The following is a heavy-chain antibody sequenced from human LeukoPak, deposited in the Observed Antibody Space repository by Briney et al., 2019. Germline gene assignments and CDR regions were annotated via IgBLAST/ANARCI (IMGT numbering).Heavy chain of an antibody. V-gene: IGHV3-66*01. D-gene: IGHD3-10*01. J-gene: IGHJ4*02. Sequence: PSETLSLTCTVSGGSISSGGYYWCWVRQAPGKGLEWVSVIYSGGSTYYADSVKGRFTISRDNSKNTLYLQMNSLRAEDTAVYYCAREGNYYGSGGLWYFDYWGQGTLVTVSS. CDR3: AREGNYYGSGGLWYFDY. CDR1: GGSISSGGYY. CDR2: IYSGGST.